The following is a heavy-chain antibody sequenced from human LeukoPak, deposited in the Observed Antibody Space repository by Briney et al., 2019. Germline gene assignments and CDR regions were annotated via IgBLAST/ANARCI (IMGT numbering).Heavy chain of an antibody. CDR1: GFTFSSYS. D-gene: IGHD3-10*01. J-gene: IGHJ4*02. CDR3: ANGLEYYHGSGSYFY. Sequence: GGSLRLSCAASGFTFSSYSMNWVRQAPGKGLEWVSSISSSSSYIYYADSVKGRFTISRDNAKNSLYLQMNSLRAEDTAVYYCANGLEYYHGSGSYFYWGQGTLVTVSS. CDR2: ISSSSSYI. V-gene: IGHV3-21*04.